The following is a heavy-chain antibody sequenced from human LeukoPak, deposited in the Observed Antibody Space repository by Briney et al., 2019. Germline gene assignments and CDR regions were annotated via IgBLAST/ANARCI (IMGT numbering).Heavy chain of an antibody. V-gene: IGHV3-23*01. Sequence: GGSLRLSCAASGFTFSSYAMSWVRQAPGKGLEWVSTMSGSGASIYYADSVKGRFTISRDNSKNTLYLQMNRLRAEDTAVYFCAKARGYCSDGSCYWFDYWGQGTLVTVSS. J-gene: IGHJ4*02. CDR2: MSGSGASI. CDR3: AKARGYCSDGSCYWFDY. CDR1: GFTFSSYA. D-gene: IGHD2-15*01.